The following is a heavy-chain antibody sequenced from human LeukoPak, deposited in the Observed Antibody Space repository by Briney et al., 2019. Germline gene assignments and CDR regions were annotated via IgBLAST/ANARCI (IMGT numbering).Heavy chain of an antibody. J-gene: IGHJ4*02. D-gene: IGHD6-19*01. V-gene: IGHV3-7*01. CDR1: GFTFSSYW. Sequence: GGSLRLSCAASGFTFSSYWMSWVRQAPGKGLEWVANIKQDGSEKYYVDSVKGRFTISRDNAKNSLYLQMNSLRAEDTAVYYCAREGSGWSYYFDYWGQGTLVTVSS. CDR2: IKQDGSEK. CDR3: AREGSGWSYYFDY.